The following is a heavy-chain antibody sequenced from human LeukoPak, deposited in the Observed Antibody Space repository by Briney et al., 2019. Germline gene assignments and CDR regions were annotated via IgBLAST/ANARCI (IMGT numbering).Heavy chain of an antibody. CDR3: VKPGSYDYGGY. D-gene: IGHD5-18*01. CDR2: ISSNGGST. CDR1: GFTFSSYA. J-gene: IGHJ4*02. V-gene: IGHV3-64D*06. Sequence: GGSLGLSCSASGFTFSSYAMHWVRQAPGKGLEYVSAISSNGGSTYYADSVKGRFTISRDNSKNTLYLQMSSLRAEDTAVYYCVKPGSYDYGGYWGQGTLVTVSS.